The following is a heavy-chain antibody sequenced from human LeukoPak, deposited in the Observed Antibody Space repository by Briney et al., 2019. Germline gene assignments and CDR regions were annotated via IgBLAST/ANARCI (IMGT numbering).Heavy chain of an antibody. D-gene: IGHD4-23*01. J-gene: IGHJ5*02. CDR3: ARGRWRFDP. CDR2: IYYSGST. CDR1: GGSIGSISYY. V-gene: IGHV4-39*07. Sequence: SETLSLTCTVSGGSIGSISYYWGWSRQPPGRGLEWIGSIYYSGSTYYNPSLKSRVTISVDTSKNQFSLKLSSVTAADTAVYYCARGRWRFDPWGQGTLVTVSS.